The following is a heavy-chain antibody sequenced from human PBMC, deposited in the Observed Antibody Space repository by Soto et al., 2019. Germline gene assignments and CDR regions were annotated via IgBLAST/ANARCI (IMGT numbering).Heavy chain of an antibody. J-gene: IGHJ5*02. V-gene: IGHV3-23*01. CDR1: GFTFSSYA. D-gene: IGHD2-2*01. CDR2: ISGSGGSI. CDR3: ARARYCSSTSCFDNWFDP. Sequence: EVQLLESGGGLVQPGGSLRLSCAASGFTFSSYAMSWVRQAPGKGLEWVSAISGSGGSIYYADSVKGRFTISRDNSKNTLYLQMNSLRAEDTAVYYCARARYCSSTSCFDNWFDPWGQGTLVTVSS.